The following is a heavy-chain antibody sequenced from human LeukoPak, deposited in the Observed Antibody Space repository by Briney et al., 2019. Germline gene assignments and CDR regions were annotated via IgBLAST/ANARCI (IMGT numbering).Heavy chain of an antibody. J-gene: IGHJ4*02. D-gene: IGHD2-8*02. Sequence: PSETLSLTCAVYGGSFSGYYWGWIRQPPGKGLEWIATIYFSGSTYYNPSLKSRVTISVDTSKNQFSLKLSSVTAADTAVYYCARHRVGTGGPGYFDYWGQGVLVTVSS. CDR3: ARHRVGTGGPGYFDY. V-gene: IGHV4-39*01. CDR1: GGSFSGYY. CDR2: IYFSGST.